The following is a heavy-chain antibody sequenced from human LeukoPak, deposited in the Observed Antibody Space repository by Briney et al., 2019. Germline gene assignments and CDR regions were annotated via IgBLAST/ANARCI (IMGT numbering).Heavy chain of an antibody. Sequence: GGSLRLSCAASGFTFSSYAMHWVRQAPGKGLEWVAVISYDGSNKYYADSVKGRFTISRDNSKNTLYLQMNSLRAEDTAVYYCARGSYSRGWYVDYWGQGTLVTVSS. D-gene: IGHD6-19*01. J-gene: IGHJ4*02. V-gene: IGHV3-30*04. CDR1: GFTFSSYA. CDR2: ISYDGSNK. CDR3: ARGSYSRGWYVDY.